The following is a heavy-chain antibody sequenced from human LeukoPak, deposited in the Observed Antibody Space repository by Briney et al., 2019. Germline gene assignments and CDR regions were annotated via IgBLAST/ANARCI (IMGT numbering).Heavy chain of an antibody. D-gene: IGHD1-26*01. J-gene: IGHJ3*02. CDR3: AREEGGAGLYGFDI. CDR2: ISSSSDYR. CDR1: GFTFSSYS. V-gene: IGHV3-21*01. Sequence: GGSLRLSCAASGFTFSSYSMNWVRQAPGKGLEWVSSISSSSDYRYYADSLKGRFTISRDNAKNSLYLQMNSLRAEDTAVYYCAREEGGAGLYGFDIWGQETMVTVSS.